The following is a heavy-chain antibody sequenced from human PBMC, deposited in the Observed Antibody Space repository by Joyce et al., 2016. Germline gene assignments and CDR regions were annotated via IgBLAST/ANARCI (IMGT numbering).Heavy chain of an antibody. CDR1: GFTFGHYA. CDR3: ARCRTTTTRPSDY. CDR2: TGSDGSTK. V-gene: IGHV3-33*01. D-gene: IGHD6-6*01. Sequence: QVQLVESGGGVVQPGTSLRLSCEASGFTFGHYAMHWVRQAPGKGLEWVAVTGSDGSTKHYADSVNGRFTVSKDNSRNKLFLQMDSLREEDTAVYYCARCRTTTTRPSDYWGQGTLVTVSS. J-gene: IGHJ4*02.